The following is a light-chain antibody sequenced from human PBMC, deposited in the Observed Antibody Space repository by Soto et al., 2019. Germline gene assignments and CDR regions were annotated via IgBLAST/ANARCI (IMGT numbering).Light chain of an antibody. V-gene: IGKV4-1*01. CDR3: QQYYTTPYT. Sequence: DIVMTQSPDSVAVSLGERATINCKSSQSVLYSSNNKNYLAWYQHKPGQPPKLLIYWASTRESGLSDRFSGSGSGTDFTLTINSLQAEDVAVYYCQQYYTTPYTFGQGTKLEIK. J-gene: IGKJ2*01. CDR2: WAS. CDR1: QSVLYSSNNKNY.